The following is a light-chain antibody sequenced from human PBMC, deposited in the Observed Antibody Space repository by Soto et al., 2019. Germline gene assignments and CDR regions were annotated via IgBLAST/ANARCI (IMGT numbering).Light chain of an antibody. CDR3: LLSFGGARRV. CDR2: DTS. Sequence: QAVVTQEPSLTVSPGGTVTLTCASSTGAVPNGHYPHWFQQKPGQAPRTLIYDTSNTHSWTPPRFSGSLLGGKPVLTLSGAQPEDEADYFCLLSFGGARRVFGGGTKLTVL. J-gene: IGLJ2*01. CDR1: TGAVPNGHY. V-gene: IGLV7-46*01.